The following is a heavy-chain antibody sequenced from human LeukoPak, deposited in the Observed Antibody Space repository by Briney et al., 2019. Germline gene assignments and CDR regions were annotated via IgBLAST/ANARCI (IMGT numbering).Heavy chain of an antibody. D-gene: IGHD2-15*01. CDR3: ARAFRVVVAATLFY. J-gene: IGHJ4*02. Sequence: WASVKVSCKASGYTFTGYYMYWVRQAPGQGLEWMGWINPNSGGTNYAQKFQGRVTMTRDTSISTAYMELSRLRSDDTAVYYCARAFRVVVAATLFYWGQGTLVTVSS. CDR1: GYTFTGYY. V-gene: IGHV1-2*02. CDR2: INPNSGGT.